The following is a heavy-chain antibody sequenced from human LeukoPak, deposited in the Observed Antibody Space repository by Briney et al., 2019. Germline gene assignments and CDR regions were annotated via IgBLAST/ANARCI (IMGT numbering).Heavy chain of an antibody. CDR3: ATGQYYYDSSGFSPPAEYFQH. CDR1: GYTLTELS. D-gene: IGHD3-22*01. CDR2: FDPEDGEP. J-gene: IGHJ1*01. V-gene: IGHV1-24*01. Sequence: ASVKVSCKVSGYTLTELSMHWVRQAPGKGLEWMGGFDPEDGEPIYAQKFQGRVTMTEDTSTDTAYMELSSLRSEDTAVYYCATGQYYYDSSGFSPPAEYFQHWGQGTLVTVSS.